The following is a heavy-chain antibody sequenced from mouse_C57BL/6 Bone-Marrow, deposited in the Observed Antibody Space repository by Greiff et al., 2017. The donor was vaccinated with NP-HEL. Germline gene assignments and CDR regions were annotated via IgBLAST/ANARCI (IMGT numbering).Heavy chain of an antibody. D-gene: IGHD2-10*02. V-gene: IGHV1-80*01. CDR3: ARSTVWAFAY. CDR1: GYAFSSYW. J-gene: IGHJ3*01. CDR2: IYPGGGDT. Sequence: QVQLQQSGAELVKPGASVKISCKASGYAFSSYWMNWVKQRPGKGLEWIGQIYPGGGDTNSNGKFHGKATLIAYNSTSTAYMQYSSLTSEDSAVYYWARSTVWAFAYGGRETLVTGSA.